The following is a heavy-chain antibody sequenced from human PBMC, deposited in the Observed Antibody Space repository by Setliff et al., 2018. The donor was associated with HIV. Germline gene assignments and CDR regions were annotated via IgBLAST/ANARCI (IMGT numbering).Heavy chain of an antibody. D-gene: IGHD4-17*01. J-gene: IGHJ6*03. CDR3: ARDPTTVTNYYYYYMDV. Sequence: GGSLRLSCETSGFTFGDFCMNWVRQAPGKGLEWISYISSKRTSIYYADSVKGRFTISRDNDRNSLYLQMNGLRAEDTAVYYCARDPTTVTNYYYYYMDVWGKGTKVTVSS. V-gene: IGHV3-48*01. CDR2: ISSKRTSI. CDR1: GFTFGDFC.